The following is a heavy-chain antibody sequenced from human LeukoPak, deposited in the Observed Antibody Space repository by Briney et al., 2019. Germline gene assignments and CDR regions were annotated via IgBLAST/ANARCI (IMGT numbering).Heavy chain of an antibody. CDR3: AGYFGEASNFDY. D-gene: IGHD3-3*01. CDR2: ISGSGSST. V-gene: IGHV3-23*01. CDR1: GFTVSSNY. J-gene: IGHJ4*02. Sequence: PGGSLRLSCAASGFTVSSNYMSWVRQAPGKGLEWVSGISGSGSSTNYADSVKGRFTISRDDSKNTLYLQMNSLRAEDTAVYHCAGYFGEASNFDYWGQGTLVTVSS.